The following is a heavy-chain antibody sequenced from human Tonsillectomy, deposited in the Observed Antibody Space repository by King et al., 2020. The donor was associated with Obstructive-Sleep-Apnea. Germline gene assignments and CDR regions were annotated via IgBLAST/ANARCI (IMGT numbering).Heavy chain of an antibody. CDR1: GGSISSYY. CDR2: IYYSGST. CDR3: ARHLVLTGSLLPRFFGY. D-gene: IGHD3-9*01. J-gene: IGHJ4*02. Sequence: QLQESGPGLVKPSETLSLTCTVSGGSISSYYWSWIRQPPGKGLEWIGYIYYSGSTNYNPSLKSRVTISVDTSKNQFSLKLSSVTAADTAVYYCARHLVLTGSLLPRFFGYWGQGTLVTVSS. V-gene: IGHV4-59*08.